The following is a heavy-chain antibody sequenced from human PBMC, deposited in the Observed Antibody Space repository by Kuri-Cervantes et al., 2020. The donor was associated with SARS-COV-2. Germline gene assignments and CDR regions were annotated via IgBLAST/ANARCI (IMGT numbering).Heavy chain of an antibody. CDR1: GYTFTSYY. CDR3: SFSGNLNHYYMDV. Sequence: ASVKVSCKASGYTFTSYYMHWVRQAPGQGLEWMGIINPSGGSTSYAQKFQGRVTMTRDTSTSTVYMELSSLRSEDTAVYYCSFSGNLNHYYMDVWGKGTTVTVSS. D-gene: IGHD3-10*01. CDR2: INPSGGST. J-gene: IGHJ6*03. V-gene: IGHV1-46*01.